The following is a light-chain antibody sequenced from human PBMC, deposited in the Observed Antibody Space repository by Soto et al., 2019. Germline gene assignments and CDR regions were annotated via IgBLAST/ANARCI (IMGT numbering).Light chain of an antibody. V-gene: IGLV6-57*02. Sequence: NFMLTQPHSVSESPGKTVTISCTGTSGSIASNYVQWYQRRPSSVPTTVIYEDNQRPSGVPDRFSGSIDSSSNSASLTISGLKTEHEGDYYFQSYDSTNRWVFGGGTKVTVL. CDR2: EDN. CDR3: QSYDSTNRWV. CDR1: SGSIASNY. J-gene: IGLJ3*02.